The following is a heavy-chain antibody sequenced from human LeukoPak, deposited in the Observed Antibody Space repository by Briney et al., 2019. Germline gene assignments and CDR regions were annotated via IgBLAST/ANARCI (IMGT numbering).Heavy chain of an antibody. CDR2: IYHSGST. Sequence: SETLSLTCTVSGYSISSGYYWGWIRQPPGKGLEWIGGIYHSGSTYYNPSLKSRVTISVDTSKNQFSLKLSSVTAADTAVYYCARDMTTVRDNWFDPWGQGTLVTVSS. CDR3: ARDMTTVRDNWFDP. V-gene: IGHV4-38-2*02. CDR1: GYSISSGYY. J-gene: IGHJ5*02. D-gene: IGHD4-11*01.